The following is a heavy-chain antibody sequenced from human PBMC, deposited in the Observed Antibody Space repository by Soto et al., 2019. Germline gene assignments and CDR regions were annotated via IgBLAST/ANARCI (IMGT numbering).Heavy chain of an antibody. V-gene: IGHV1-18*01. CDR1: GYTFTSYG. D-gene: IGHD2-15*01. Sequence: QVQLVQSGAEVKKPGASVKVSCKASGYTFTSYGISWVRQAPGQGLEWMGWISAYNGNTNYAQKLQGRVTMTTDTSTSTAYMELRSLRSDDTAVYYCARVEAVALPGYYYYYGMDVWGQGTTVTVSS. CDR3: ARVEAVALPGYYYYYGMDV. J-gene: IGHJ6*02. CDR2: ISAYNGNT.